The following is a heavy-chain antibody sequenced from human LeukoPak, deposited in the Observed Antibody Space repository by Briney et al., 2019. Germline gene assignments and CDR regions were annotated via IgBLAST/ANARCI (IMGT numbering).Heavy chain of an antibody. Sequence: GGSLRLSCAASGLTLNNYAMSWVRQAPGKGLEWVSSISSSSSYISYAGSVQGRFTISRDNAKNSLYLQMKSLRAEDTAVYYCVRGACGGNCFGNWLDSWGQGTPVTVSS. CDR3: VRGACGGNCFGNWLDS. CDR2: ISSSSSYI. V-gene: IGHV3-21*01. J-gene: IGHJ5*01. D-gene: IGHD2-21*02. CDR1: GLTLNNYA.